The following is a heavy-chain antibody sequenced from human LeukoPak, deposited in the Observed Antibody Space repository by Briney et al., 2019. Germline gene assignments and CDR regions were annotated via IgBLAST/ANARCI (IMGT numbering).Heavy chain of an antibody. CDR2: ISYDGSNK. CDR3: ARAPGTMVRGVIITYYYYYMDV. D-gene: IGHD3-10*01. J-gene: IGHJ6*03. Sequence: GGSLRLSCAASGFTFSSYAMHWVRQAPGKGLEGVAVISYDGSNKYYADSVKARFTISRDNSKNTLYLQMNSLRAEDTAVYYCARAPGTMVRGVIITYYYYYMDVWGKGTTVTISS. V-gene: IGHV3-30*04. CDR1: GFTFSSYA.